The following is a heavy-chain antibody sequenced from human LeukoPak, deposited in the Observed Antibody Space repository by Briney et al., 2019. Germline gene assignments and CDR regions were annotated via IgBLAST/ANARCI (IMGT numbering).Heavy chain of an antibody. V-gene: IGHV3-7*01. CDR3: ARLAKYSSSWYYFDY. CDR2: MNIDGSEK. D-gene: IGHD6-13*01. CDR1: GFTFSSYG. J-gene: IGHJ4*02. Sequence: GGSLRLSCAASGFTFSSYGMHWVRQAPGKRLEWVANMNIDGSEKYYADSAKGRFTISRDNAKNSLYLQMNSLRAEDTAVYYCARLAKYSSSWYYFDYWGQGTLVTVSS.